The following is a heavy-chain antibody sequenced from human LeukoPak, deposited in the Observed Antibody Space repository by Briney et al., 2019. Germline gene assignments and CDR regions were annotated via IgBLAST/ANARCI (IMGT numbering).Heavy chain of an antibody. CDR2: ISTYTGNT. V-gene: IGHV1-18*01. CDR1: GYTFNNYG. D-gene: IGHD3-10*01. J-gene: IGHJ6*03. CDR3: ASRSGYNYYYMDV. Sequence: ASVKVSCKASGYTFNNYGISWVRQAPGQGLEWMGWISTYTGNTNYAQKLQGRVTMTTDTSTSTAYMELRSLRSDDTAVYYCASRSGYNYYYMDVWGKGTTVTVSS.